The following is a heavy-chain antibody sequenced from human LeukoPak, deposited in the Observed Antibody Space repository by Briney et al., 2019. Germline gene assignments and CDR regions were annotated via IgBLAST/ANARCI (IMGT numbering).Heavy chain of an antibody. D-gene: IGHD5-12*01. CDR2: ISYDGSNK. Sequence: PGGSLRLSCAASGFTFSSYGVHWVRQAPGKGLEWVAVISYDGSNKYYADSVKGRFTISRDNSKNTLYLQMNSLRTEDTAVYYCAKDYSGYDWWGHFDYWGQGTLVTVSS. CDR1: GFTFSSYG. V-gene: IGHV3-30*18. J-gene: IGHJ4*02. CDR3: AKDYSGYDWWGHFDY.